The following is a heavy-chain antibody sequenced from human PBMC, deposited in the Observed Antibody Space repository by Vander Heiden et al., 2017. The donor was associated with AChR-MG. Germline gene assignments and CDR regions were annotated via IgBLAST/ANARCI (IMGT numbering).Heavy chain of an antibody. Sequence: QVQLVESGRGLIKPGGSMRLSCTASGLPFSDYYMSWIRQAPGKGLGWVSYISSSGSTIYYADSVKGRFTISRDNAKNSLYLQMNSLRAEDTAVYYCASALLMVYASWGQGTLVTVSS. CDR3: ASALLMVYAS. CDR1: GLPFSDYY. V-gene: IGHV3-11*01. CDR2: ISSSGSTI. D-gene: IGHD2-8*01. J-gene: IGHJ4*02.